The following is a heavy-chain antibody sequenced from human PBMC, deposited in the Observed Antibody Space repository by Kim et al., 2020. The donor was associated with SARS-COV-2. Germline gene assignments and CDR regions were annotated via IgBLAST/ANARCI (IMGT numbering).Heavy chain of an antibody. V-gene: IGHV3-23*01. J-gene: IGHJ4*02. D-gene: IGHD3-3*01. CDR2: LSVSGRST. CDR1: GFTFSSYA. CDR3: AKVLKAGDLRFLEWLLSSDY. Sequence: GGSLRLSCAASGFTFSSYAMTWVRQAPGKGLEWVSSLSVSGRSTYYADSVKGRFTISRDNSKNTLYLRMNSLRAEDTAVYYCAKVLKAGDLRFLEWLLSSDYWGQGTLVTVSS.